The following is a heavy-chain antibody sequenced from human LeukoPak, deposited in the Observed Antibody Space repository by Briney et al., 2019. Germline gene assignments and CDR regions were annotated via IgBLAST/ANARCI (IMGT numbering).Heavy chain of an antibody. V-gene: IGHV4-39*01. Sequence: SETLSLTCTVSGGSISSSSYYWGWIRQPPGKGLEWIGSIYYSGSTYYNPSLKSRVTISVDTSKNQFSLKLSSVTAADTAVYYCARHRYDYVWGSYRNAPVLGAFDIWGQGTMVTVSS. J-gene: IGHJ3*02. CDR1: GGSISSSSYY. CDR3: ARHRYDYVWGSYRNAPVLGAFDI. D-gene: IGHD3-16*02. CDR2: IYYSGST.